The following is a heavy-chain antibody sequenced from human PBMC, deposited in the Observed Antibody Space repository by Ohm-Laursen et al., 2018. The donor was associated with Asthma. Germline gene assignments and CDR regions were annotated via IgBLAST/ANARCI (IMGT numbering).Heavy chain of an antibody. J-gene: IGHJ4*02. CDR3: ATNLPYEAENY. CDR1: GLPFSNFW. V-gene: IGHV3-7*05. CDR2: IYPDGGEK. D-gene: IGHD3-16*01. Sequence: SLRLSCSASGLPFSNFWMSWVRQAPGKGLEWVANIYPDGGEKYYVDSVDGRFTISRDNAKNSLYLQMNSLRAEDTAVYYCATNLPYEAENYWGQGTLATVSS.